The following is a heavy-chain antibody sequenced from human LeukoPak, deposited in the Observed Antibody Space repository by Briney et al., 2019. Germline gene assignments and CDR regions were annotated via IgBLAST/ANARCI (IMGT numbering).Heavy chain of an antibody. Sequence: SETLSLTCTVSGGSISSYYWSWIRQPPGEGLEWIGYIYYSGSTNYNPSLKSRVTISVDTSKNQFSLKLSSVTAADTAVYYCATSRADYYGSGTLGYWGQGTLVTVSS. CDR3: ATSRADYYGSGTLGY. CDR2: IYYSGST. J-gene: IGHJ4*02. D-gene: IGHD3-10*01. V-gene: IGHV4-59*08. CDR1: GGSISSYY.